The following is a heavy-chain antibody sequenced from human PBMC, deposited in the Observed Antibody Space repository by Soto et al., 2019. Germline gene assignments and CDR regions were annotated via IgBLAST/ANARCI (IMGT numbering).Heavy chain of an antibody. CDR1: GGSFSGYY. D-gene: IGHD3-3*01. J-gene: IGHJ5*02. V-gene: IGHV4-34*01. CDR2: INHSGST. Sequence: TLSLTCAVYGGSFSGYYWSWIRQPPGKGLEWIGEINHSGSTNYNPSLKSRVTISVDTSENQFSLKLSSVTAADTAVYYCARDPYDFWSGYSKFDPWGQGTLVTVSS. CDR3: ARDPYDFWSGYSKFDP.